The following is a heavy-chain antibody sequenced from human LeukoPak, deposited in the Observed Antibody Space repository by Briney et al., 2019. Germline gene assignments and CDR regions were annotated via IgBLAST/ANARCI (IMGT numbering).Heavy chain of an antibody. V-gene: IGHV1-69*05. Sequence: GASVKVSCKASGYAFSSYAISWVRQAPGQGLEWMGGIIPIFGTANYAQKFQGRVTITTGESTSTAYMELSSLRSEDTAVYYCARESKGYSSSPFDYWGQGTLVTVSS. CDR3: ARESKGYSSSPFDY. CDR1: GYAFSSYA. CDR2: IIPIFGTA. D-gene: IGHD6-13*01. J-gene: IGHJ4*02.